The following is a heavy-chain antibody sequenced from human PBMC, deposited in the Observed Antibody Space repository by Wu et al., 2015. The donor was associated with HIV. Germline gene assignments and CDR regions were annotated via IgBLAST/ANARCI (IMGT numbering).Heavy chain of an antibody. J-gene: IGHJ5*01. CDR2: IIPLFATP. Sequence: QVHLVQSGAEVKKPGSSVKVSCKASGGTFSTYVIAWVRQAPGQGLEWMGRIIPLFATPNYAQKFQGRVTITTDESTSTVYMDLSSLRSEDTAVYYCVRGYSGDTNLDSWFDTWGQGTQVTVFS. CDR3: VRGYSGDTNLDSWFDT. D-gene: IGHD1-1*01. V-gene: IGHV1-69*05. CDR1: GGTFSTYV.